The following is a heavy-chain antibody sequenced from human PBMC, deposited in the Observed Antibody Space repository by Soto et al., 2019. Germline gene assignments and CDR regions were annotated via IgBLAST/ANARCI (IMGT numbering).Heavy chain of an antibody. J-gene: IGHJ4*02. CDR2: ISGSAATT. D-gene: IGHD3-22*01. CDR1: GFTFSSYA. CDR3: ARGRSYYDSSGSYSPHY. V-gene: IGHV3-23*01. Sequence: GGSLRLSCAASGFTFSSYAMNWVRQAPGKGLEWVSAISGSAATTHFADSVKGRFTISRDNSKNTLYLQMNSLRAEDTAVYYCARGRSYYDSSGSYSPHYWGQGTLVTVSS.